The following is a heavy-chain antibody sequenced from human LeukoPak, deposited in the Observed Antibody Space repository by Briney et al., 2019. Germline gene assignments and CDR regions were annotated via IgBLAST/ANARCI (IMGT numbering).Heavy chain of an antibody. CDR1: GFTFSNYA. D-gene: IGHD2-15*01. Sequence: GESLRLSCAASGFTFSNYAMSWVRQAPGKGLEWVGHVKSKTDGGTTDYAAPVKGRFTIARDDSKDTVYLQMTSLKTEDTAVYYCIIGATPRWGQGTLVTVSS. CDR2: VKSKTDGGTT. V-gene: IGHV3-15*01. J-gene: IGHJ4*02. CDR3: IIGATPR.